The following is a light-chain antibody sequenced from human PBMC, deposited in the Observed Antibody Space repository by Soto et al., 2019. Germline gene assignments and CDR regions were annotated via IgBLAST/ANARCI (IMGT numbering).Light chain of an antibody. CDR3: ATRDDSLNGYV. V-gene: IGLV1-44*01. CDR2: SNN. J-gene: IGLJ1*01. CDR1: SSNIGSNV. Sequence: QSVLTQPPSASGTPGQRVTISCSGSSSNIGSNVVNWFQQLPGTAPKLRIYSNNQRPSGVPDRFSGSKSGTSASLAISGLQSEDEADYYCATRDDSLNGYVFGTGTKLTVL.